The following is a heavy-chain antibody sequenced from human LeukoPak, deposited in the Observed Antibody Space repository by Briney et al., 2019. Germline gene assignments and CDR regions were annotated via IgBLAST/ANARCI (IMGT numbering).Heavy chain of an antibody. CDR1: GFAFISSE. CDR2: INSGGTTM. D-gene: IGHD5-12*01. CDR3: TREVVTQSIYSGYDAFDI. V-gene: IGHV3-48*03. J-gene: IGHJ3*02. Sequence: PGGSLRLSRAASGFAFISSEMNWVRQAPGKGLEWVSHINSGGTTMYNADAVKGRFTISRDSAKNSLYLQMNNLRAEDTAVYYCTREVVTQSIYSGYDAFDIWGRGTMVTVSS.